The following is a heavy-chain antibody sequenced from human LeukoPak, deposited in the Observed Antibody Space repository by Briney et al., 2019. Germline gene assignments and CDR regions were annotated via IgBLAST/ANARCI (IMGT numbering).Heavy chain of an antibody. V-gene: IGHV4-38-2*01. Sequence: SETLSLTCAVSGYSISNGYYWVWIRQPPGRRLEWISSLSHSDSAYYNTSLRSRVSMSVDTSKNQFSLTFSFVTAADTAVYYCARHASSGPYYFDYWGQGTLVPVSS. J-gene: IGHJ4*02. D-gene: IGHD2-2*01. CDR3: ARHASSGPYYFDY. CDR2: LSHSDSA. CDR1: GYSISNGYY.